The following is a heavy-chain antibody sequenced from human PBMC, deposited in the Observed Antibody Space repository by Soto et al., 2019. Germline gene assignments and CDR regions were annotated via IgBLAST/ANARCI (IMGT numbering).Heavy chain of an antibody. CDR3: AKYRSSSWPHSDY. Sequence: LRLSCAASGFTFSSYAMSWVRQAPGKGLEWVSAISGSGGSRYYADSVKGRFTISRDNSKNTLYLQMNSLRAEDTAVYYCAKYRSSSWPHSDYWGQGTLVTVSS. CDR1: GFTFSSYA. D-gene: IGHD6-13*01. J-gene: IGHJ4*02. CDR2: ISGSGGSR. V-gene: IGHV3-23*01.